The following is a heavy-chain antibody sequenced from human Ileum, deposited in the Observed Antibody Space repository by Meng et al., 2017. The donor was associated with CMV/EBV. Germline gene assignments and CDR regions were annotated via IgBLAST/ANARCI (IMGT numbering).Heavy chain of an antibody. CDR2: ISGSGGST. D-gene: IGHD5-12*01. CDR3: AKDLSGQLDY. J-gene: IGHJ4*02. V-gene: IGHV3-23*01. Sequence: GGSLRLSCAASGFTFSSYAMSWVRQAPGKGLEWVSAISGSGGSTYYADSVKVRFTISRDNSKNTLYLQMNSLRTEDTTVYYYAKDLSGQLDYWGQGTLVTVSS. CDR1: GFTFSSYA.